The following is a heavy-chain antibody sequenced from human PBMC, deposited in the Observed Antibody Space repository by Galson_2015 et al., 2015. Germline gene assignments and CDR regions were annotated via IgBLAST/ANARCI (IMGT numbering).Heavy chain of an antibody. D-gene: IGHD3-10*01. V-gene: IGHV5-51*01. CDR2: IYPGDSDT. J-gene: IGHJ6*02. Sequence: QSGAEVKKPGESLKISCKGSGYSLTSYWIGWVRQMPGKGLEWMGIIYPGDSDTRYSPSFQGQVTISADKSISTAYLQWSSLKASDTAMYYCARLHRRGGYYYYGMDVWGQGTTVTVSS. CDR1: GYSLTSYW. CDR3: ARLHRRGGYYYYGMDV.